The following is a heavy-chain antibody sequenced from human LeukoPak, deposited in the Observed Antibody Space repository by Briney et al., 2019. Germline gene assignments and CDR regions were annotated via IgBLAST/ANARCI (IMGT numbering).Heavy chain of an antibody. Sequence: SGTLSLTSAVSGGSISSSNWWSWVRQPPGKGLEWIGEIYHSGSTNYNPSLKSRVTISVDKSKNQFSLKLSSVTAADTAVYYCAGLYCSGGSCFGYWGQGTLVTVSS. V-gene: IGHV4-4*02. J-gene: IGHJ4*02. CDR3: AGLYCSGGSCFGY. CDR1: GGSISSSNW. CDR2: IYHSGST. D-gene: IGHD2-15*01.